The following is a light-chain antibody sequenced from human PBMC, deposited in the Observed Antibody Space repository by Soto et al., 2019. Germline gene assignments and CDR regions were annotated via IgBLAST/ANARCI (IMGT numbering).Light chain of an antibody. Sequence: QSLLTQPASVSGSPGQSISISCTGTSNDVGGYNHVSGYQQRPGKAPKLIIYDVYYRPSGVSNRFSGSKSGNTASLTISGLQAEDEADYYCNPCGNSDTVTFGGGTKLTVL. CDR2: DVY. V-gene: IGLV2-14*03. CDR3: NPCGNSDTVT. CDR1: SNDVGGYNH. J-gene: IGLJ2*01.